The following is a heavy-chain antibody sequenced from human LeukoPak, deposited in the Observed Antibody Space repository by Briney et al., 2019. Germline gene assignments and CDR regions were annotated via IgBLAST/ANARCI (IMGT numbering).Heavy chain of an antibody. D-gene: IGHD1-26*01. CDR2: IYSGGNT. CDR1: GFSFSSYG. CDR3: ARVGGSSYNY. J-gene: IGHJ4*02. Sequence: GGSLRLSCAASGFSFSSYGMSWVRQAPGEGLEWVSVIYSGGNTYYADSVKGRFTISRDNSKNTLYLQMNSLRAEDTAVYYCARVGGSSYNYWGQGTLVTVSS. V-gene: IGHV3-53*01.